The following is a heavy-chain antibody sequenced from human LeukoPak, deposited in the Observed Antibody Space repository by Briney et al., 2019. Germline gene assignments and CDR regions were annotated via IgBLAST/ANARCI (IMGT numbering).Heavy chain of an antibody. CDR3: ARDLSGSSWYHWFDP. J-gene: IGHJ5*02. CDR1: GFTLSSYW. D-gene: IGHD6-13*01. CDR2: INSDGSST. Sequence: PGGSLRLSCAASGFTLSSYWMHWVRQAPGKGLVWVSRINSDGSSTSYADSVKGRFTISRDNAKNTLYLQMNSLRAEDTAVYYCARDLSGSSWYHWFDPWGQGTLVTVSS. V-gene: IGHV3-74*01.